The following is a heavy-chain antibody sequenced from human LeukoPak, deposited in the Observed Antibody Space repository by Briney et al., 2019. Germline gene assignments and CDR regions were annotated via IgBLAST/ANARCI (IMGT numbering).Heavy chain of an antibody. V-gene: IGHV3-23*01. Sequence: GGSLRLSCAASGFTFSSCAMSWVRQAPGKGLQWVSDIGGGGGTTHYADSVKGRFTISRDNAKNSLYLQMNSLRAEDTAVYYCARAPDSEDYWGQGTLVTVSS. CDR3: ARAPDSEDY. CDR1: GFTFSSCA. D-gene: IGHD2-21*02. J-gene: IGHJ4*02. CDR2: IGGGGGTT.